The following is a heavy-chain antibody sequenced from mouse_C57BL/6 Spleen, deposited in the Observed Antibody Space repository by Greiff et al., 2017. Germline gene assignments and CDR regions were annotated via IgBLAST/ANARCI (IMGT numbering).Heavy chain of an antibody. CDR3: AREGDYVYFDY. Sequence: EVQLKESGPELVKPGASVKMSCKASGYTFTDYNMHWVKQSHGKSLEWIGYINPNNGGTSYNQQFKGKAILTVNKSSSTAYMELRSLTSEDSAVYYCAREGDYVYFDYWGQGTTLTVSS. V-gene: IGHV1-22*01. CDR1: GYTFTDYN. CDR2: INPNNGGT. J-gene: IGHJ2*01. D-gene: IGHD2-4*01.